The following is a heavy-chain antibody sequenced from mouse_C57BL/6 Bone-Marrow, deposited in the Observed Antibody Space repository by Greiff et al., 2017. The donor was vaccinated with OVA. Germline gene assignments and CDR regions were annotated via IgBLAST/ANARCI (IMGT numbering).Heavy chain of an antibody. CDR1: GYTFTSYW. D-gene: IGHD2-3*01. Sequence: QFQLQHPGAELVKPGPSVKLSCKASGYTFTSYWMHGVKQRPGQGLEWNGMIHPNSGSTNYNEKFKSKATLTVDKSSSTAYMQLRGRTSEDSAVYYCASFYDGYPFDYWGQGTTLTVSS. CDR2: IHPNSGST. V-gene: IGHV1-64*01. CDR3: ASFYDGYPFDY. J-gene: IGHJ2*01.